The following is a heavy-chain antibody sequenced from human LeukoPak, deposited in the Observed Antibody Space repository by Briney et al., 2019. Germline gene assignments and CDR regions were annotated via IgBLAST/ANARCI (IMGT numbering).Heavy chain of an antibody. CDR3: ARHYDSSGYWYYFDY. V-gene: IGHV4-39*01. D-gene: IGHD3-22*01. CDR1: GGSISSSDYS. Sequence: PSESLSLTCNVSGGSISSSDYSWGWIRQPPGKGLEWIGNIYFNGNIHYNPSLKTRVTISIDTSKSQFSLKLNSVTAADTAVYYCARHYDSSGYWYYFDYWGQGTLVTVSS. CDR2: IYFNGNI. J-gene: IGHJ4*02.